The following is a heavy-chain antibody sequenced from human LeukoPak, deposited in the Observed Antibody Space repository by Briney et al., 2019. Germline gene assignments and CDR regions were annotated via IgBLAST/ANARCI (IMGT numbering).Heavy chain of an antibody. CDR2: TYYRSKWYS. CDR1: GDSVFSVSAS. D-gene: IGHD1/OR15-1a*01. V-gene: IGHV6-1*01. Sequence: SQTLSLTCAISGDSVFSVSASWNWIRQSPSRGLEWLGRTYYRSKWYSDYAVAVKSRISINPDTSKNEFFLRLNSVTPDDAAVYFCAREGTLSGLAWGFDIWGQGTVVTVSS. J-gene: IGHJ3*02. CDR3: AREGTLSGLAWGFDI.